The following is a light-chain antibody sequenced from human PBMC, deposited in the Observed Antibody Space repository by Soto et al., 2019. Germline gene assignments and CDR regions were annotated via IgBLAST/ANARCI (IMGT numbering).Light chain of an antibody. V-gene: IGKV1-5*03. CDR1: QTISSW. J-gene: IGKJ1*01. CDR3: QHYNSYSEA. CDR2: KAS. Sequence: DIQMTQSPSTLSGSVGDRVTITCRASQTISSWLAWYQQKPGKAPKLLIYKASTLKSGVPSRFSGSGSGTEFTLTISSLQPDDFAAYYCQHYNSYSEAFGQGNKVYIK.